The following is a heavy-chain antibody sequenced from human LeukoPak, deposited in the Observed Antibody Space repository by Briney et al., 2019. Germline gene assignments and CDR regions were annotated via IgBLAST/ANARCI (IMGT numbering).Heavy chain of an antibody. J-gene: IGHJ4*01. D-gene: IGHD3-16*01. Sequence: GGSLRLSCAASGFTFSIYAMIWVRQAPGKGLEWVSGITGNGGTTYYADSVKGRFTVSRDNSKNTLYLQMNSLGAEDTAVYYCANGGAFDYFDYWGHGTLVTVSS. CDR2: ITGNGGTT. V-gene: IGHV3-23*01. CDR1: GFTFSIYA. CDR3: ANGGAFDYFDY.